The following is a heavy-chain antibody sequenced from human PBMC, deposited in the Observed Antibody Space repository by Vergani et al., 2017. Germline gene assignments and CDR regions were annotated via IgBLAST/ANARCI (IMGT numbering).Heavy chain of an antibody. CDR3: ATEKWGNVWGSYRWGFDY. D-gene: IGHD3-16*02. CDR2: FDPEDGET. J-gene: IGHJ4*02. V-gene: IGHV1-24*01. CDR1: GYTLTELS. Sequence: QVQLVQSGAEVKKPGASVKVSCKVSGYTLTELSMHWVRQAPGKGLEWMGGFDPEDGETIYAQKFQGRVTMTEDTSIDTAYMELSSLRSEDKAVYYCATEKWGNVWGSYRWGFDYWGQGTLVTVSS.